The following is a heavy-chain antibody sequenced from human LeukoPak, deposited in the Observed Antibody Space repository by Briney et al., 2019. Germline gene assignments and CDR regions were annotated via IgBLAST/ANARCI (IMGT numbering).Heavy chain of an antibody. J-gene: IGHJ4*02. Sequence: PGGSLRLSCAASGFTFSSYAMHWVRQAPGKGLEWVAVISYDGSNKYYADSVKGRFTISRDNSKNTLYLQMNSLRAEDTAVYYCARDEYYDFWSGSYFDYWGQGTLVTVSS. CDR1: GFTFSSYA. V-gene: IGHV3-30-3*01. CDR3: ARDEYYDFWSGSYFDY. D-gene: IGHD3-3*01. CDR2: ISYDGSNK.